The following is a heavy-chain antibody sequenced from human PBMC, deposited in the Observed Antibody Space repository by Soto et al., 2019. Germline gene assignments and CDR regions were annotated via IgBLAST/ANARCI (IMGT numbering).Heavy chain of an antibody. Sequence: SETLSLTCTVSGGSISSRTYYWGWIRQPPGKGLEWIGSIYYSGSTYYNPSLKSRVTISVDTSKNQFSLNLNFVTAADTAVYYCAREDYYDSSDWGQGTLVTVSS. CDR1: GGSISSRTYY. D-gene: IGHD3-22*01. CDR3: AREDYYDSSD. V-gene: IGHV4-39*01. J-gene: IGHJ1*01. CDR2: IYYSGST.